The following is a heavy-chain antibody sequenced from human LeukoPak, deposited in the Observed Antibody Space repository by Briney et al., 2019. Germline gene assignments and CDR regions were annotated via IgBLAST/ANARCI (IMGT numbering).Heavy chain of an antibody. V-gene: IGHV1-8*01. D-gene: IGHD1-26*01. CDR2: MNPNSGNT. Sequence: ASVKVSCKASEDTFTSYDINWVRQATGQGLEWMGWMNPNSGNTGYAQKFQGRVTMTRNTSISTAYMELSSLRSEDTAVYYCARERGSSGSYSPFDYWGQGTLVTVSS. CDR1: EDTFTSYD. J-gene: IGHJ4*02. CDR3: ARERGSSGSYSPFDY.